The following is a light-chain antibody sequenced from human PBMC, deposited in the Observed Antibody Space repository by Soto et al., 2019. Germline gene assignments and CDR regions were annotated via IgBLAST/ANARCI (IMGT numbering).Light chain of an antibody. V-gene: IGKV3-20*01. J-gene: IGKJ3*01. CDR3: QQYDTTPFT. CDR1: QSVGSNY. CDR2: GAS. Sequence: EIVLTQSPGTLSLSLGERATVSCRASQSVGSNYLAWYQRKPGQAHRLLIYGASSRATGIPDRFSGSGSGTDFTLTISRLEPEDFSVYYCQQYDTTPFTFGPGTKVEIK.